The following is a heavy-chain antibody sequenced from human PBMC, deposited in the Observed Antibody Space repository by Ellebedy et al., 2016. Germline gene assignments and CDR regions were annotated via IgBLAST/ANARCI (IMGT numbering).Heavy chain of an antibody. CDR2: IYNSGST. Sequence: SETLSLTXTVSGGSVSSGSDYWSWIRQPPGKGLEWIGYIYNSGSTNKNPSLKSRVTISVDTSKNQFSLKLSSVTAADTAVYYCARGLILGYSFDYWGQGTPVTVSS. CDR3: ARGLILGYSFDY. CDR1: GGSVSSGSDY. D-gene: IGHD2-15*01. V-gene: IGHV4-61*01. J-gene: IGHJ4*02.